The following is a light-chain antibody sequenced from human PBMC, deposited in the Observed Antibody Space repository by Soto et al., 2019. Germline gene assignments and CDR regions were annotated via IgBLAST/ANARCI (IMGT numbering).Light chain of an antibody. V-gene: IGKV3-20*01. Sequence: EIVLTQSPGTLSLSPGERATLSCRVRQTVSRRDLAWSPPKPGQAPRTLIYVASSRATGIPDRFSGSGSGKDFTLTISRLEAEEFAVDYCQQYGSSPGTFGQGTKVDIK. CDR2: VAS. J-gene: IGKJ1*01. CDR3: QQYGSSPGT. CDR1: QTVSRRD.